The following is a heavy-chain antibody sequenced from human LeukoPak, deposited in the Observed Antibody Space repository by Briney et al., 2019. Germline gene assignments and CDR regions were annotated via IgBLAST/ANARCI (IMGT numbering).Heavy chain of an antibody. V-gene: IGHV3-74*01. J-gene: IGHJ4*02. D-gene: IGHD5-18*01. CDR3: ARGKVDTAMAIDY. CDR2: INSDGSST. Sequence: GGSLRLSCAASGFTFSSYWMHWVRQAPGKGLVWVSRINSDGSSTSYADSVKGRFTISRDNAKNTLYLQMNSLRAEDTAVYYRARGKVDTAMAIDYWGQGTLVTVSS. CDR1: GFTFSSYW.